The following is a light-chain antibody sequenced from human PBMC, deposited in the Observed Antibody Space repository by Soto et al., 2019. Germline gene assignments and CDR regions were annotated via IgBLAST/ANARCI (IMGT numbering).Light chain of an antibody. J-gene: IGLJ1*01. CDR3: SSYTSTIFLFV. V-gene: IGLV2-14*01. CDR2: DVS. CDR1: SSDVGGYNY. Sequence: QSVLTQPASVSGSPGQSITISCTGTSSDVGGYNYVSWYQQHPGKVPKLMIYDVSNRPSGVSNRFSGSKSGNTASLTISGLQAEDEADYYYSSYTSTIFLFVFGTGTKLTVL.